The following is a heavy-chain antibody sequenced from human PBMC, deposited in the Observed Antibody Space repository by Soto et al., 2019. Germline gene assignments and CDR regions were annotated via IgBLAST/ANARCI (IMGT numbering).Heavy chain of an antibody. CDR3: ARDFNSIFDDFADMRWNFDP. Sequence: PSETLSLTCTVTGGSINTYYWSWIRQSAGKGLEWIGRVYTTGSTNYNPSLKSRVTISVDTSRNQFSLSLRSVTAADTAVYYCARDFNSIFDDFADMRWNFDPWVQGTLVTVSP. V-gene: IGHV4-4*07. J-gene: IGHJ5*02. CDR1: GGSINTYY. D-gene: IGHD3-3*02. CDR2: VYTTGST.